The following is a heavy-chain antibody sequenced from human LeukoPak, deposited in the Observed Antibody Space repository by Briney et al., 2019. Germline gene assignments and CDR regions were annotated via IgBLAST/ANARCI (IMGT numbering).Heavy chain of an antibody. D-gene: IGHD4-17*01. CDR3: ARATVISFDY. CDR2: IYYSGCT. V-gene: IGHV4-59*01. Sequence: SETLSLTCTASGGSISSYYWSWIRQPPGKGLEWIGYIYYSGCTNYNPSLKSRVTISVDTSKNQFSLKLSSVTAADTAVYYCARATVISFDYWGQGTLVTVSS. CDR1: GGSISSYY. J-gene: IGHJ4*02.